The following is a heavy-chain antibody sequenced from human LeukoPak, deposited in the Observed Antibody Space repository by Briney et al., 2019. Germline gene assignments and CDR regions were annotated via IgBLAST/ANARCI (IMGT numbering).Heavy chain of an antibody. CDR2: VYHTGHT. D-gene: IGHD3-16*01. CDR1: GGSISSGGYY. V-gene: IGHV4-61*08. CDR3: ARHRFGHLFDY. Sequence: SETLSLTCTVSGGSISSGGYYWSWIRQPPGKGLEWIGYVYHTGHTHYSPSLKSRVTVSLDTSRNQVSLILSSVTAAGTAVYYCARHRFGHLFDYWGQGTLVFVSS. J-gene: IGHJ4*02.